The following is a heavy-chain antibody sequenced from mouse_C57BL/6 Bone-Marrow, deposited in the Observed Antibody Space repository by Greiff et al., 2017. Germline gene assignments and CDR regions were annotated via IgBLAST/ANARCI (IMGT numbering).Heavy chain of an antibody. CDR2: IHPNSGST. CDR1: GYTFTSYW. CDR3: AGGWLHFDY. V-gene: IGHV1-64*01. J-gene: IGHJ2*01. D-gene: IGHD2-3*01. Sequence: QVQLQQPGAELVKPGASVKLSCKASGYTFTSYWMHWVKQRPGQGLEWIGMIHPNSGSTNYNEKLKSKATLTVDKSSRTAYMQLSSLTSEDSAVYYCAGGWLHFDYWGQGTTLTGSS.